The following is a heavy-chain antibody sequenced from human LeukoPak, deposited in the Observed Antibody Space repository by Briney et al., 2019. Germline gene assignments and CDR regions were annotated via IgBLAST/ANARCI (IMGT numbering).Heavy chain of an antibody. J-gene: IGHJ3*02. CDR2: ISSSSSTI. Sequence: GGSLILSCAASGFTFSSYSMNWVGPAPGKGQEWVSYISSSSSTIYYADSVKGRFTISRDNAKNSLYLQMNSLRAEDTAVYYCAREWELLPLGGAFDIWGQGTMVTVSS. D-gene: IGHD1-26*01. V-gene: IGHV3-48*04. CDR3: AREWELLPLGGAFDI. CDR1: GFTFSSYS.